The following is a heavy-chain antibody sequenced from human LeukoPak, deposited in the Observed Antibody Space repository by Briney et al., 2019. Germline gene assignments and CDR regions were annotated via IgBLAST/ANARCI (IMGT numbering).Heavy chain of an antibody. Sequence: GASVKVSCKASRYTFTNFYIHWVRQAPGQGLEWMGWINPSSGGTNYARKFQGRVTMTRDTSISTAYMELSRLKSDDTAVYYCARDPRYGDLLDYYYYMDVWGKGTTVTVSS. CDR3: ARDPRYGDLLDYYYYMDV. V-gene: IGHV1-2*02. D-gene: IGHD4-17*01. J-gene: IGHJ6*03. CDR2: INPSSGGT. CDR1: RYTFTNFY.